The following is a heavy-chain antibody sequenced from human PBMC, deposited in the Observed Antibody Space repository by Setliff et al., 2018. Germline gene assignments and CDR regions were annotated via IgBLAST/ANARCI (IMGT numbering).Heavy chain of an antibody. CDR1: GGSISSDY. V-gene: IGHV4-4*08. CDR2: IYTSGST. J-gene: IGHJ6*03. Sequence: PAETLSLTCTVSGGSISSDYWSWIRQPPGKGLEWIGYIYTSGSTHYNHSLKSRGTISVDTSRNQFYLKLSSVTAEDTAVDYSARAPPNRYSGSYEYFYMDVWGKGTTVTVSS. CDR3: ARAPPNRYSGSYEYFYMDV. D-gene: IGHD1-26*01.